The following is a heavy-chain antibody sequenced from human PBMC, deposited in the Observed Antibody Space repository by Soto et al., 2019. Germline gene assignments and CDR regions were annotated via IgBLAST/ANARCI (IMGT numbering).Heavy chain of an antibody. CDR2: IYYSGST. CDR3: ARAVVPAAGYNWFDP. D-gene: IGHD2-2*01. CDR1: GGSISSYY. Sequence: PSETLSLTCTVSGGSISSYYWSWIRQPPGKGLEWIGYIYYSGSTNYNPSLKSRVTISVDTSKNQFSLKLSSVTAADTAVYYCARAVVPAAGYNWFDPWGQGTLVTVSS. J-gene: IGHJ5*02. V-gene: IGHV4-59*01.